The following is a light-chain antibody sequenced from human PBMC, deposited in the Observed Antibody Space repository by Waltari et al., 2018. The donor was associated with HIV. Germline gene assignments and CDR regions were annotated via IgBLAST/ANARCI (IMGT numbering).Light chain of an antibody. CDR3: SSYTSSSTWV. CDR1: RSDVGSYTF. J-gene: IGLJ3*02. V-gene: IGLV2-14*01. Sequence: QSALTQPASVSASPGQSITISYTGTRSDVGSYTFVSWYQQHPGQAPQLIIYEVMPRPAGVLHRFSGFKSANTASLTISGLQAEDDAYYYCSSYTSSSTWVFCGGTKLTVL. CDR2: EVM.